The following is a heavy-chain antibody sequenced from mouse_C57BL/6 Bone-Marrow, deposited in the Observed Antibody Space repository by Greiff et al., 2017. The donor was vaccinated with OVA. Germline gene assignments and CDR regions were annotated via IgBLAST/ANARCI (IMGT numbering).Heavy chain of an antibody. V-gene: IGHV5-4*01. CDR1: GFTFSSYA. Sequence: EVQLQESGGGLVKPGGSLKLSCAASGFTFSSYAMSWVRQTPEQRLEWVATISDGGSYTYYPDNVKGRFTISRDNAKNNLYLQMSHLKSEDTAMYYCAREGIYYGSHWYFDVWGTGTTVTVSS. CDR2: ISDGGSYT. D-gene: IGHD1-1*01. J-gene: IGHJ1*03. CDR3: AREGIYYGSHWYFDV.